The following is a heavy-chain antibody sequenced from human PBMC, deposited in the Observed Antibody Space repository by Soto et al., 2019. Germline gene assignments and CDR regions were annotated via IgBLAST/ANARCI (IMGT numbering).Heavy chain of an antibody. CDR3: TTSYYYDSRGYLEYYVYGMDD. CDR2: IRSKANSYAT. J-gene: IGHJ6*02. V-gene: IGHV3-73*02. Sequence: EVQLVESGGGLVQPGGPLKLSCAVSGFTFSDSIIHWVRQASGKGLEWVGRIRSKANSYATTYAASVKGGCTISRDDSKTTAYLQMNSLKTEDTAVYYCTTSYYYDSRGYLEYYVYGMDDWGQGTTVIVSS. CDR1: GFTFSDSI. D-gene: IGHD3-22*01.